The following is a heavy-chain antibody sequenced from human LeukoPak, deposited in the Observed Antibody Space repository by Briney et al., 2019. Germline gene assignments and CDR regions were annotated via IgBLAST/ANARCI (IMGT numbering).Heavy chain of an antibody. D-gene: IGHD3-3*01. V-gene: IGHV3-7*01. CDR3: ARDQLDYDFWSGSNWFDP. CDR2: IKQDGSEK. CDR1: GFTFSSYW. J-gene: IGHJ5*02. Sequence: PGESLRLSCAASGFTFSSYWMSWVRQAPGKGLEWVANIKQDGSEKYYVDSVKGRFTISRDNAKNSLYLQMNSLRAEDTAVYYCARDQLDYDFWSGSNWFDPWGQGTLVTVSS.